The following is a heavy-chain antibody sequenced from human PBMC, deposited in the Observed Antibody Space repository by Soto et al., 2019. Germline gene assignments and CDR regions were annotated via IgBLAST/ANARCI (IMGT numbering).Heavy chain of an antibody. CDR1: GYTFTSYG. CDR2: ISAYNGDT. J-gene: IGHJ6*02. V-gene: IGHV1-18*01. Sequence: ASVEVSCKASGYTFTSYGISWVRQAPGQGLEWMGWISAYNGDTNYAQKLQGRVTMTTDTSTSTAYMELRSLRSDDTAVYYCARXLGSSPPYYYYGMDVWGQGTTVTVSS. CDR3: ARXLGSSPPYYYYGMDV. D-gene: IGHD6-6*01.